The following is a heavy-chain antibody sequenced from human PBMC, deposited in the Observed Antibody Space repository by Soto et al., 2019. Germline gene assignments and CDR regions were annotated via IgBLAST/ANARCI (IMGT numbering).Heavy chain of an antibody. CDR1: GFTFNGAW. Sequence: EVQLVESGGGLVEPGGSLRLSCAASGFTFNGAWMNWVRQGPGKGLEWVSRVKSKFDGGTIDYAAPVKGRFTISRDDSRNTVYLQMNSLSTEDTAMYYCSADLPDWGAYAFDYWGQGALVTVSS. CDR3: SADLPDWGAYAFDY. D-gene: IGHD3-16*01. CDR2: VKSKFDGGTI. J-gene: IGHJ4*02. V-gene: IGHV3-15*07.